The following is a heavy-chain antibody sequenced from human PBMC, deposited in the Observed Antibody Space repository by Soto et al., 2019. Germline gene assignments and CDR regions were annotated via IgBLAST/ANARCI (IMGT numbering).Heavy chain of an antibody. D-gene: IGHD3-3*01. J-gene: IGHJ4*02. Sequence: SETLSLTCTVSGGSLSSYYWSWIRQPPGKGLEWIGYIYYSGSTYYNPSLKSRVTISVDTSKNQFSLKLSSVTAADTAVYYCARGDYDFQGWGQGTLVTVSS. V-gene: IGHV4-59*08. CDR3: ARGDYDFQG. CDR2: IYYSGST. CDR1: GGSLSSYY.